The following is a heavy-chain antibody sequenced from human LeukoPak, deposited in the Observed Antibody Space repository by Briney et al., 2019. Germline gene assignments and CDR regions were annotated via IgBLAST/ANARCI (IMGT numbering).Heavy chain of an antibody. J-gene: IGHJ4*02. Sequence: GGYLRLFCAASGFTFSSYSMNWVRQAPGKGLKWVSSISSSSSYIYYADSVKGRFTISRDNAKNSLYLQMNSLRAEDTAVYYCARGSGSTAMVDFDYWGQGTLVTVSS. CDR1: GFTFSSYS. CDR2: ISSSSSYI. D-gene: IGHD5-18*01. V-gene: IGHV3-21*01. CDR3: ARGSGSTAMVDFDY.